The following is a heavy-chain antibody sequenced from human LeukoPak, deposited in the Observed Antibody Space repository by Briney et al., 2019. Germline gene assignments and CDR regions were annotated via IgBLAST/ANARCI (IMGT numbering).Heavy chain of an antibody. J-gene: IGHJ3*02. CDR1: GFTFSSYA. Sequence: GGSLRLSCAASGFTFSSYAMSWVRQAPGKGLEWVSAISGRGGSTYYADSVKGRFTISRDNSKNTLYLQMNSLRAEDTAVYYCARYSSGRYDAFDIWGQGTMVTVSS. D-gene: IGHD6-19*01. V-gene: IGHV3-23*01. CDR2: ISGRGGST. CDR3: ARYSSGRYDAFDI.